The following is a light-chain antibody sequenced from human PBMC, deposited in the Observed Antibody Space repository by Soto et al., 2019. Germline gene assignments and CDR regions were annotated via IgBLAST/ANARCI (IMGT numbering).Light chain of an antibody. Sequence: QTVVTQEPSLTVSPGGTVTLTCGSSTGAVTSGHYPYWFQQKPGQAPRTLIYDTSNKHSWTPARFSGSLLGGEAALTLSGAQPEDEAEYYCLLFYSDDRGVSGGGTKVTVL. J-gene: IGLJ2*01. CDR1: TGAVTSGHY. CDR3: LLFYSDDRGV. CDR2: DTS. V-gene: IGLV7-46*01.